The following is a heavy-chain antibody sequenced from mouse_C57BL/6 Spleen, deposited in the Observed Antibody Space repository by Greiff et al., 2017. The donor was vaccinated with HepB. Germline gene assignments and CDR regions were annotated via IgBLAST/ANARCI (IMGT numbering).Heavy chain of an antibody. CDR3: ARWDYGSSWGYFDV. D-gene: IGHD1-1*01. CDR1: GYTFTDYN. V-gene: IGHV1-18*01. CDR2: INPNNGGT. J-gene: IGHJ1*03. Sequence: VQLKESGPELVKPGASVKIPCKASGYTFTDYNMDWVKQSHGKSLEWIGDINPNNGGTIYNQKFKGKATLTVDKSSSTAYMELRSLTSEDTAVYYCARWDYGSSWGYFDVWGTGTTVTVSS.